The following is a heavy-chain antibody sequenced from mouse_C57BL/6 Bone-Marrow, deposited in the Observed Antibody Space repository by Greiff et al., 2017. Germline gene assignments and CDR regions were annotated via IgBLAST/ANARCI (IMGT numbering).Heavy chain of an antibody. CDR1: GYTFTSYG. V-gene: IGHV1-81*01. Sequence: VKLQESGAELARPGASVKLSCKASGYTFTSYGISWVKQRTGQGLEWIGEIYPRSGNTYYNEKFKGKATLTADKSSSTAYMELSSLTSEDSAVYFCARWGWVYYFDYWGRGTTLTVSS. CDR3: ARWGWVYYFDY. CDR2: IYPRSGNT. J-gene: IGHJ2*01. D-gene: IGHD1-1*02.